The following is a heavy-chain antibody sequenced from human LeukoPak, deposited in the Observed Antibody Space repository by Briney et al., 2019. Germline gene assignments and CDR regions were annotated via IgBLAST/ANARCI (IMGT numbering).Heavy chain of an antibody. D-gene: IGHD5-12*01. J-gene: IGHJ4*02. Sequence: QAGGSLRLSCAASGFTLRSEWMSWLRQTPEKGLEWVANIKPDGSATAYVDSVKGRFTVSRDNAKNSLFLQMNSLRPEDTAVYYCARDPTQWLRYGYFDYWGQGTLVTVSS. V-gene: IGHV3-7*01. CDR1: GFTLRSEW. CDR3: ARDPTQWLRYGYFDY. CDR2: IKPDGSAT.